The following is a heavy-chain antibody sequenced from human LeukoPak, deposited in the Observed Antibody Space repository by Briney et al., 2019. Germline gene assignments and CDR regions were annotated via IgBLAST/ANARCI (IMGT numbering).Heavy chain of an antibody. CDR2: IFYSGST. D-gene: IGHD3-22*01. Sequence: SETLSLTCTVSGGSISSYYWSWIRRPPGKGLEWIGYIFYSGSTNYNPSLKSRVTISVDTSKNQSSLKLSSVTAADTAVYYCARHGSVSSGALVWGQGTLVTVSS. CDR3: ARHGSVSSGALV. CDR1: GGSISSYY. J-gene: IGHJ4*02. V-gene: IGHV4-59*08.